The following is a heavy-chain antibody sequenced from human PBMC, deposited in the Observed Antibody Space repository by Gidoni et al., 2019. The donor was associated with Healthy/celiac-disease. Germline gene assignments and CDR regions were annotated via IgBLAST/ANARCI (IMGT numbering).Heavy chain of an antibody. CDR2: ISCSGRST. V-gene: IGHV3-23*01. Sequence: EVQLLESGGGLVQPGGSLRLSCAASGFTFSRYSISWVRQAPGKGLGWVSAISCSGRSTYYADSVKGRFTISRDNSKNTLYLQMNSLGAEDTAVYYCAKVESNNWNYKDSWGQGNLVTVSS. CDR1: GFTFSRYS. J-gene: IGHJ4*02. D-gene: IGHD1-7*01. CDR3: AKVESNNWNYKDS.